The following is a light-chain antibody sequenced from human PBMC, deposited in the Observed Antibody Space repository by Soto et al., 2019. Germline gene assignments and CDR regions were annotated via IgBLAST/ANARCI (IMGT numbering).Light chain of an antibody. J-gene: IGKJ1*01. V-gene: IGKV1-39*01. CDR2: AAS. CDR3: QHYYGFSRT. CDR1: QTISSY. Sequence: DIQMTQSPSSLSASVGARVPTTCRASQTISSYLNWYQQKPGKAPKLLISAASSLQSGVPSRFSGSGSGAEFTLTISSLQPDDFATYYCQHYYGFSRTFGQGTKVDIK.